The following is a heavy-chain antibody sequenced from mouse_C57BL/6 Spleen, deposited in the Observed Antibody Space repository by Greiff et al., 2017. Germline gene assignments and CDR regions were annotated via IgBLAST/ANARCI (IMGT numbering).Heavy chain of an antibody. J-gene: IGHJ4*01. Sequence: VQLQQSGAELARPGASVKLSCKASGYTFTSYGISWVKQRTGQGLEWIGEIYPRSGNTYYNEKFKGKATLTAVKSSSTAYMELRSLTSEDSAGYFCARERGDYEAMDYWGQGTSVTVSS. CDR1: GYTFTSYG. V-gene: IGHV1-81*01. CDR2: IYPRSGNT. CDR3: ARERGDYEAMDY.